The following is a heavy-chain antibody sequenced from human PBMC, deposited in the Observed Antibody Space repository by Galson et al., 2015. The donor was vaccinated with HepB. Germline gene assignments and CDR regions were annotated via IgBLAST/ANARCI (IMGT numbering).Heavy chain of an antibody. V-gene: IGHV4-38-2*02. D-gene: IGHD3-10*01. CDR1: GYSISSGYY. CDR3: ARDAMVRASDAFDI. J-gene: IGHJ3*02. Sequence: ETLSLTCTVSGYSISSGYYWGWIRQPPGKGLEWIGSIYHSGSTYYNPSLKSRVTISVDTSKNQFSLKLSSVTAADTAVYYCARDAMVRASDAFDIWGQGTMVTVSS. CDR2: IYHSGST.